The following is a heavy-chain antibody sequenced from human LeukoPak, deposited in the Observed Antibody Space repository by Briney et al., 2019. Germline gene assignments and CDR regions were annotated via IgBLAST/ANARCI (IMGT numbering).Heavy chain of an antibody. D-gene: IGHD3-10*01. CDR1: GFTFSSYS. J-gene: IGHJ4*02. CDR3: ARDPGYYGSRSYHDY. CDR2: ISSSSSYI. V-gene: IGHV3-21*01. Sequence: GGSLRLSCAASGFTFSSYSMNWVRQAPGKGLEWVSSISSSSSYIYYADSVKGRFTISRDNAKNSLYLQMNSLRAEDTAVYYCARDPGYYGSRSYHDYWGQGTLATVSS.